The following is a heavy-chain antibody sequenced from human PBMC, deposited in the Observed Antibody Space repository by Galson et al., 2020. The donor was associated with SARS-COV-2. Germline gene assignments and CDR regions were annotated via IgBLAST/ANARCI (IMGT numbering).Heavy chain of an antibody. Sequence: SETLSLTCAVYGGSFSGYYWSWIRQPPGKGLEWIGEINHSGSTNYNPSLKSRVTISVDTSKNQFSLKLSSVTAADTAVYYCARAPAYDFWSGRGWAFDYWGQGTLVTVSS. J-gene: IGHJ4*02. V-gene: IGHV4-34*01. CDR3: ARAPAYDFWSGRGWAFDY. CDR2: INHSGST. CDR1: GGSFSGYY. D-gene: IGHD3-3*01.